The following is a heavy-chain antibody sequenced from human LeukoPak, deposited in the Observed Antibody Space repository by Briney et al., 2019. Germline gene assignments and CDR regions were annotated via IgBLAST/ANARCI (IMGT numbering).Heavy chain of an antibody. D-gene: IGHD4-11*01. CDR3: VRGAYSNYVVDY. Sequence: GGSLRLSCAASGFTFSSYSMNWVRQAPGKGLEWVSSISSSSSYIYYADLVKGRFTISRDNAKNSLYLQMNSLRAEDTAVYYCVRGAYSNYVVDYWGQGTLVTVSS. J-gene: IGHJ4*02. V-gene: IGHV3-21*01. CDR1: GFTFSSYS. CDR2: ISSSSSYI.